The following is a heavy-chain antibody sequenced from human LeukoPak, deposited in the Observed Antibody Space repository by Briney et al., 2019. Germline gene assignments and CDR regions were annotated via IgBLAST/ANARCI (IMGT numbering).Heavy chain of an antibody. J-gene: IGHJ5*02. CDR1: GGSLNSSSYY. CDR2: IYYSGST. D-gene: IGHD2-2*01. CDR3: ARTIVVLPVAKNRPRKGSWFDP. V-gene: IGHV4-61*01. Sequence: PSETLSLTCYVSGGSLNSSSYYWSWIRQSPGKGLEWIGYIYYSGSTNYNPSLKSRVTISIDTSKNQFSLKLSSVTAADTAVYYCARTIVVLPVAKNRPRKGSWFDPWGQGTLVTVSS.